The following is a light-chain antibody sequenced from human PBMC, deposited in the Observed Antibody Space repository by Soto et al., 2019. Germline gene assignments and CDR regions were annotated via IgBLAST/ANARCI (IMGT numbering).Light chain of an antibody. J-gene: IGKJ1*01. CDR1: QSVGSY. CDR2: AAS. Sequence: EIVLTQSPGTLSLSSGERATLSCRASQSVGSYLAWYQQKPGQAPRLLIYAASSRATGIPDRFTGSGSGTDFTLTISRLEPEDSAVYYCQQHGSSPRTFGQGTKVEIK. V-gene: IGKV3-20*01. CDR3: QQHGSSPRT.